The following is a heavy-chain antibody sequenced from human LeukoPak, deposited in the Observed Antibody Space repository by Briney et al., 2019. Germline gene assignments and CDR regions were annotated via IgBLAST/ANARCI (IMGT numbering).Heavy chain of an antibody. CDR2: IKQDGSEQ. V-gene: IGHV3-7*01. CDR1: GFTFSHYY. D-gene: IGHD2-2*01. Sequence: PGGSLRLSCAASGFTFSHYYMCWVRQAPGKGLEWVANIKQDGSEQFYLDSVKGRFTISRDNAKNALYLQMHSLRVEDTAVYYCARESIVVVPTTMDDASDIWGQGTMVTVSS. J-gene: IGHJ3*02. CDR3: ARESIVVVPTTMDDASDI.